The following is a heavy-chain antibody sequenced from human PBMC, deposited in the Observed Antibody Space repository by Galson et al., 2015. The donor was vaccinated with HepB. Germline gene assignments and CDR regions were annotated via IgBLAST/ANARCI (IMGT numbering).Heavy chain of an antibody. CDR1: GFTFSSYA. Sequence: SLRLSCAASGFTFSSYAMHWVRQAPGKGLEWEAVISYDGSNKYYADSVKGRFTISRDNSKNTLYLQMNSLRAEDTAVYYCARDENILTGRTPLHYYYYGMDVWGQGTTVTVSS. V-gene: IGHV3-30*04. D-gene: IGHD3-9*01. CDR2: ISYDGSNK. J-gene: IGHJ6*02. CDR3: ARDENILTGRTPLHYYYYGMDV.